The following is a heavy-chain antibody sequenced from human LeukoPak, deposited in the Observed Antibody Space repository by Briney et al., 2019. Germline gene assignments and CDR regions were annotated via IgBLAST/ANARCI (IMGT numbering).Heavy chain of an antibody. D-gene: IGHD4-17*01. CDR3: ARDQATVATPWVDY. J-gene: IGHJ4*02. Sequence: GAPVKVSCKASRYTFTNYYLHWVRQAPGQGLEWMGWINPNSGGTKPAQKFLGRVTMTRDTSISTAYMELTRLTYDDTAVYYCARDQATVATPWVDYWGQGTLVTVSS. CDR2: INPNSGGT. V-gene: IGHV1-2*02. CDR1: RYTFTNYY.